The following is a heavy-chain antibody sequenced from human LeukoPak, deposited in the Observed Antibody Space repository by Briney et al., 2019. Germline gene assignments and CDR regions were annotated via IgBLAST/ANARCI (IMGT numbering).Heavy chain of an antibody. J-gene: IGHJ4*02. CDR3: ARVGSSTNGEIDY. Sequence: SETLSLTCTVSGGSISNGDHYWSWIRQHPGKGLEWIGYIYYSGSTNYNPSLKSRVTISVDTSKNQFSLKLSSVTAADTAVYYCARVGSSTNGEIDYWGQGTLVTVSS. V-gene: IGHV4-61*08. CDR2: IYYSGST. CDR1: GGSISNGDHY. D-gene: IGHD2-2*01.